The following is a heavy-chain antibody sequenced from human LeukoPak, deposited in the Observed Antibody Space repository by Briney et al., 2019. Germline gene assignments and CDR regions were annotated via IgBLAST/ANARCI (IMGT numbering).Heavy chain of an antibody. CDR3: ARDRDSDYEWGPFDP. CDR1: GDSVSINSAS. V-gene: IGHV6-1*01. J-gene: IGHJ5*02. Sequence: SQTLSLTYAISGDSVSINSASWNWFRQSPSRGVEWLGSTYYRSKWSNDYAPSVRSRITIKPATSRTQFSLQLNSVTPEDTAVYYCARDRDSDYEWGPFDPWGQGTLATVSS. CDR2: TYYRSKWSN. D-gene: IGHD4-11*01.